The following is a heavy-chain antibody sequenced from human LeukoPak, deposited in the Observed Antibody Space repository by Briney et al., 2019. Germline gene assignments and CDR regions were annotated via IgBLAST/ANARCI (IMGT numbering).Heavy chain of an antibody. CDR3: ATSIETYYYDSSGLYPFDY. CDR2: ISAYNGNT. V-gene: IGHV1-18*01. CDR1: GYTFTSYG. Sequence: ASVKVSCKASGYTFTSYGISWVRQAPGQGLEWMGWISAYNGNTNYAQKLQGRVTMTTDTSTSTAYTELRSLRSDDTAVYYCATSIETYYYDSSGLYPFDYWGQGTLVTVSS. D-gene: IGHD3-22*01. J-gene: IGHJ4*02.